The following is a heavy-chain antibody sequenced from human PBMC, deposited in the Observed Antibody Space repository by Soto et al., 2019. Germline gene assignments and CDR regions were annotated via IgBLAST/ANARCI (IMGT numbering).Heavy chain of an antibody. CDR1: GDSVSTNSAT. D-gene: IGHD2-15*01. J-gene: IGHJ3*01. CDR3: ASAAVAFDAVAL. V-gene: IGHV6-1*01. Sequence: QIQLQQSGPGLVKPSQTLSLTCVISGDSVSTNSATWNWIRQSPSRGLEWLGRTYLRSKWYNEYAVSVKSRMAIMPDTSKNRFSLQLRSVTPDDTAVYFCASAAVAFDAVALWGQGTVVTVSS. CDR2: TYLRSKWYN.